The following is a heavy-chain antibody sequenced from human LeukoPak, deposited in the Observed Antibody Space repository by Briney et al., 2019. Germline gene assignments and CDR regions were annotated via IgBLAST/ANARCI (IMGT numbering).Heavy chain of an antibody. D-gene: IGHD1-26*01. CDR1: GGSISSSSYY. CDR3: ARQRADVVGATGWFDP. Sequence: SETLSLTCTVSGGSISSSSYYWGWIRQPPGKGLEWIGSIYYSGSTYYNPSLKSRVTISVDTSKNQFSLKLSSVTAADTAVYYCARQRADVVGATGWFDPWGQGTLVTVSS. V-gene: IGHV4-39*01. CDR2: IYYSGST. J-gene: IGHJ5*02.